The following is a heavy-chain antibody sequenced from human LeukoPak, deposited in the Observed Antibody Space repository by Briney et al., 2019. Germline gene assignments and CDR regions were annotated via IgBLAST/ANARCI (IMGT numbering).Heavy chain of an antibody. CDR1: GGSISSDDYY. Sequence: SETLSLXCTVSGGSISSDDYYWSWTRQPPGKGREWIGFIYYSGSTYYKPSLKSRVTISMDTSKNQFSLRLSSVTAADTAVYYCARCPSPGWFDPWGQGTLVTVSS. CDR2: IYYSGST. J-gene: IGHJ5*02. CDR3: ARCPSPGWFDP. V-gene: IGHV4-30-4*08.